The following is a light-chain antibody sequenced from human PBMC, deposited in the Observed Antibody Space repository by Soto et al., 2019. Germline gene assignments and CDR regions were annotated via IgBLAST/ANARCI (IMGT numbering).Light chain of an antibody. J-gene: IGKJ2*01. CDR1: QSVSSSY. V-gene: IGKV3-20*01. CDR3: QQYGNSPPYT. CDR2: GAS. Sequence: EIVLTQSPGTLSLSPGVRATLSCRASQSVSSSYLAWYQQKPGQAPRLLIYGASSRATGIPDRFSGSGSGTDFTLTISRLEPEDFAMYYCQQYGNSPPYTFGQGTNLEIK.